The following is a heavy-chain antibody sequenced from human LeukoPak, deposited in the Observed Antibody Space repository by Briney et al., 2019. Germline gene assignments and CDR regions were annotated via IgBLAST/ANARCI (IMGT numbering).Heavy chain of an antibody. CDR1: GYTFTGYY. J-gene: IGHJ4*02. CDR3: AGTGTLLGY. D-gene: IGHD1/OR15-1a*01. V-gene: IGHV1-24*01. CDR2: FDPEDGET. Sequence: GASVKVSCKASGYTFTGYYMHWVRQAHGKGLEWMGGFDPEDGETIYAQKFQGRVTMTEDTSTDTAYMELSSLRSEDTAVYYCAGTGTLLGYWGQGTLVTVSS.